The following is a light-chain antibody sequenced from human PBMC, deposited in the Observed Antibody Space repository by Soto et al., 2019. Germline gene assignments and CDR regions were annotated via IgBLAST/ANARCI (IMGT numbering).Light chain of an antibody. V-gene: IGKV4-1*01. CDR1: RSVLFTCDDKSF. Sequence: DIVMIQSQDSLNVSLGERSTINCRSSRSVLFTCDDKSFRALYQQKPGQSPRLLINWASTREPGVPDRCSGSGSGTEFTLNINSLQAEDVATYYCQQFFYFPTFGEGTKVEL. CDR3: QQFFYFPT. CDR2: WAS. J-gene: IGKJ4*02.